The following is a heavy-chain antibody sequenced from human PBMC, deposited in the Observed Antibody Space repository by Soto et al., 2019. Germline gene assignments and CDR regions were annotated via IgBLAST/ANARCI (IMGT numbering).Heavy chain of an antibody. J-gene: IGHJ3*02. CDR3: AKSSVATIDAFDI. CDR1: GFTFSSYA. V-gene: IGHV3-23*01. Sequence: EEQLLESGGGLVQPGGSLRLSCAASGFTFSSYAMSWVRQAPGKWLEWVSAISGSGGSTYYADSVKGRFTISRDNSKNTLYLQMNSLRAEDTAVYYCAKSSVATIDAFDIWGQGTMVTVSS. CDR2: ISGSGGST. D-gene: IGHD5-12*01.